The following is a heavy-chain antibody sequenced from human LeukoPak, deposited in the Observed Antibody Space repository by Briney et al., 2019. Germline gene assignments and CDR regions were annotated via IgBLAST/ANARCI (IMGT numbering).Heavy chain of an antibody. Sequence: GGSLRLSRAASGLTFSSYAMHWVRQAPGKGLEYVSAISSNGGSTYYANSVKGRFTISRDNSKNTLYLQMGSLRAEDMAVYYCARGVRGYSLGPDYWGQGTLVTVSS. J-gene: IGHJ4*02. CDR2: ISSNGGST. CDR3: ARGVRGYSLGPDY. CDR1: GLTFSSYA. D-gene: IGHD5-18*01. V-gene: IGHV3-64*01.